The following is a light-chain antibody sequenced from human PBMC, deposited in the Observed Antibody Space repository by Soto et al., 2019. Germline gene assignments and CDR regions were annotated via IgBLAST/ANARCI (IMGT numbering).Light chain of an antibody. CDR3: MQARQTPFT. V-gene: IGKV2-28*01. CDR2: LGS. J-gene: IGKJ3*01. Sequence: DVVMTQSPLSLPVTPGEPASISCRSSQSLLHSNGYNYLDWYVQKPGQSPQLLIYLGSNRASGVPDRFSGSGSGTDFTLKISRVEAEDVGVYYCMQARQTPFTFGPGTKVDIK. CDR1: QSLLHSNGYNY.